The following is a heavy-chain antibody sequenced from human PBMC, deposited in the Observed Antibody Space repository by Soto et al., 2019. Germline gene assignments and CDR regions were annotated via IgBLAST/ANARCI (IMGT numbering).Heavy chain of an antibody. CDR3: ARHWSESSGYYYGGGSLNYYYGMDV. D-gene: IGHD3-22*01. V-gene: IGHV5-51*01. CDR1: GYSLTSYW. Sequence: PGESLKISCKGSGYSLTSYWIGWVRQMPGKGLEWMGIIYPGDSDTRYSPSFQGQVTISADKSISTAYLQWSSLKASDSAMYYCARHWSESSGYYYGGGSLNYYYGMDVWGQGTTVTVSS. J-gene: IGHJ6*02. CDR2: IYPGDSDT.